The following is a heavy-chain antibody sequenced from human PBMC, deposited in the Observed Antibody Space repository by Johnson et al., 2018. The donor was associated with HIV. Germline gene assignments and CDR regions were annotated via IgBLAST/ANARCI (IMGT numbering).Heavy chain of an antibody. Sequence: VQLVESGGGLIQPGGSLRLSCAASGFTVSSNYMSWVRQAPGKGLEWVSVIYSGGSTYYADSVKGRFTISRHNSKNTLYLQMHSLRAEDTAVYYCARDGQDRDDAFDIWGQGTMVTVSS. J-gene: IGHJ3*02. D-gene: IGHD3-22*01. CDR2: IYSGGST. CDR3: ARDGQDRDDAFDI. V-gene: IGHV3-53*01. CDR1: GFTVSSNY.